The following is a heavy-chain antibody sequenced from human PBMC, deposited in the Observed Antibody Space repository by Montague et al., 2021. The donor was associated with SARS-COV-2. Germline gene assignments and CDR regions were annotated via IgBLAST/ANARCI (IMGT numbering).Heavy chain of an antibody. CDR3: ASARITMIVVVDAFDI. D-gene: IGHD3-22*01. V-gene: IGHV4-31*03. J-gene: IGHJ3*02. CDR2: IYYSGST. Sequence: TLSLTCTVSGGSISSGGYYWSWIRQHPGKGLEWIGYIYYSGSTYYNPSLKSRVTISVDTSKNQFSLKLSSVTAADTAVYYWASARITMIVVVDAFDIWGQGTMVTVSS. CDR1: GGSISSGGYY.